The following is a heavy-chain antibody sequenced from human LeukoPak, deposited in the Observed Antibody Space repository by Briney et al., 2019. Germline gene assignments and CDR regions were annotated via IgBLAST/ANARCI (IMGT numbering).Heavy chain of an antibody. V-gene: IGHV1-18*04. CDR3: ARGSSGWEEYFQH. CDR2: FSAYNGNT. D-gene: IGHD6-19*01. CDR1: RYIFTSYG. J-gene: IGHJ1*01. Sequence: ASVKVSCKAARYIFTSYGISWVRQAAGQALEWMGWFSAYNGNTNYAQKLQGRVTMTTDTSTSTAYMELRSLRSDDTAVYYCARGSSGWEEYFQHWGQGTLVTVSS.